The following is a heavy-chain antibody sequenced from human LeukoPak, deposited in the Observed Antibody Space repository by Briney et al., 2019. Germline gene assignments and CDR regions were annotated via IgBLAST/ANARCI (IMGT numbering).Heavy chain of an antibody. CDR3: AKDQGSGGSCADY. J-gene: IGHJ4*02. CDR2: ISYDGSNK. D-gene: IGHD2-15*01. CDR1: GFTFSSYA. Sequence: GRSLRLSCAASGFTFSSYAMHWVRQAPGKGLEWVAVISYDGSNKYYADSVKGRFTISRDNSKNTLYLQMNSLRAEDTAVYYCAKDQGSGGSCADYWGQGTLVTVSS. V-gene: IGHV3-30*04.